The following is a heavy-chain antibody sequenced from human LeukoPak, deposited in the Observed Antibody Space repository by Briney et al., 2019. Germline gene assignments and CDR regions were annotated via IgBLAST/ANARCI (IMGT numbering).Heavy chain of an antibody. J-gene: IGHJ4*02. CDR3: ARGQTIVGATGDF. Sequence: SETLSLTCAVSGGXISSGGYSWSWIRQPPGRGLEWIGYIYHSGSTNYNPSLKSRVTISVDTSKNQFSLKLSSVTAADTAVYYCARGQTIVGATGDFWGQGTLVTVSS. CDR2: IYHSGST. CDR1: GGXISSGGYS. V-gene: IGHV4-30-2*01. D-gene: IGHD1-26*01.